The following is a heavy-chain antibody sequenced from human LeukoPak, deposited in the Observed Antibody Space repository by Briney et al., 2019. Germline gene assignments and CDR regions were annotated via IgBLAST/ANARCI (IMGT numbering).Heavy chain of an antibody. CDR2: INAGNGNT. Sequence: ASVKVSCKASGYTFTSYAMHWVRQAPGQRLEWMGWINAGNGNTKYSQEFQGRVTITRDTSASTAYMELSSLRSEDTAVYYCARATYYYGSGSYGYYFDYWGQGTLVTVSS. V-gene: IGHV1-3*01. CDR1: GYTFTSYA. CDR3: ARATYYYGSGSYGYYFDY. D-gene: IGHD3-10*01. J-gene: IGHJ4*02.